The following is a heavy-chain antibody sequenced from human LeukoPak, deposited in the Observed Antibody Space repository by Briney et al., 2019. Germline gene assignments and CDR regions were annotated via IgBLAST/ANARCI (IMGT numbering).Heavy chain of an antibody. V-gene: IGHV3-21*01. J-gene: IGHJ4*02. Sequence: PGGSLRLSCEASGFTFTSYSVNWVRQAPGKGLEWVSSISSTSYIYYADSVKGRFTISRDNAKNSLYLQMNSLRAEDMAVYYCARDLFGEYSFDSWGRGTLVTVSS. CDR1: GFTFTSYS. D-gene: IGHD3-10*01. CDR3: ARDLFGEYSFDS. CDR2: ISSTSYI.